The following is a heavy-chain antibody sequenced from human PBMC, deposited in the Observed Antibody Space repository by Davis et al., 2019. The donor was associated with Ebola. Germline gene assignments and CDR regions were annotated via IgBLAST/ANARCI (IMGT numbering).Heavy chain of an antibody. CDR2: ISYDGSNK. V-gene: IGHV3-30-3*01. J-gene: IGHJ6*04. CDR3: ARSNV. Sequence: GESLKISCAASGFTFRNFAIHWVRQAPGKGLEWVAIISYDGSNKYYAASVKGRFTISRDNAKNSLYLQMNNLRAEDTAVYFCARSNVWGKGTTVTVSS. CDR1: GFTFRNFA.